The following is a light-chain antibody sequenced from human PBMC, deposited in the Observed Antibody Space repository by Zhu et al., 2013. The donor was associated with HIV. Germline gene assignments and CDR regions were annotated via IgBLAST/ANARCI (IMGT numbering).Light chain of an antibody. CDR3: CSYAGRSTWV. CDR1: SSDVGSYKF. CDR2: EGS. J-gene: IGLJ3*02. V-gene: IGLV2-23*01. Sequence: QSALTQPASVSGSPGQSITISCTGTSSDVGSYKFVSWYQQYPGKAPKLMIYEGSKRPSGVSDRFSGSNSGNTASLTISGLQVDDEADYYCCSYAGRSTWVFGGGTKLTV.